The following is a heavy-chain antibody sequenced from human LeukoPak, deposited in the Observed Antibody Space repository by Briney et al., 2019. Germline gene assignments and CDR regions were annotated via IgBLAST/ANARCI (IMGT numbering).Heavy chain of an antibody. D-gene: IGHD3-22*01. CDR1: GFTFSSSG. CDR3: AKRGQYSSGYSDYFDH. Sequence: GGSLRLSCAASGFTFSSSGMHWVRQAPGKGLEWVAVISYDGSNKYHTDSVKGRFTISRDNSKNTLYLQMNSLRAEDTAVYYCAKRGQYSSGYSDYFDHWGQGTLVTVSS. J-gene: IGHJ4*02. V-gene: IGHV3-30*18. CDR2: ISYDGSNK.